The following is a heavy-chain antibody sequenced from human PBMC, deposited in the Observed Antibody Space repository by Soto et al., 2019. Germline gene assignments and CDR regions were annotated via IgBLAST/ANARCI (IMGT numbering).Heavy chain of an antibody. J-gene: IGHJ6*02. V-gene: IGHV3-21*01. CDR2: ISCSSTYI. Sequence: GGSLRLSCAASGFTFSDYSMNWVRQAPGKGLEWVSSISCSSTYINYADSLKGRFTISRDNAKNSLYLQMNSLRAEDTAIYYCARFDCDFWSGYQGFSYCYGMDVWGQGTTVTVSS. CDR3: ARFDCDFWSGYQGFSYCYGMDV. D-gene: IGHD3-3*01. CDR1: GFTFSDYS.